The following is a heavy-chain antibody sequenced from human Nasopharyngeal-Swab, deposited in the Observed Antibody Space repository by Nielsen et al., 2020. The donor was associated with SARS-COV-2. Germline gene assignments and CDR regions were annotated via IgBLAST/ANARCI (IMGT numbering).Heavy chain of an antibody. CDR3: ARVPAVAASRIDY. CDR1: GYIFITYA. D-gene: IGHD6-19*01. V-gene: IGHV1-3*04. J-gene: IGHJ4*02. Sequence: ASVKVSCKASGYIFITYAIHWVRQAPGQRLEWMGWINNRNVQTEYSQKFQGRVRISRDTSANTVYMELSRLRSADTAVYYCARVPAVAASRIDYWGQGTLVTVSS. CDR2: INNRNVQT.